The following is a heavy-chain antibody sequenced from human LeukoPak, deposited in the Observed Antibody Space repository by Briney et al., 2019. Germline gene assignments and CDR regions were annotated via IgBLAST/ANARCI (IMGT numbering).Heavy chain of an antibody. CDR1: GFTFRNYA. J-gene: IGHJ5*02. Sequence: PGGSLRPSCAASGFTFRNYAMSWVRQAPGKGLEYIGSIYYTGNTYYNPSLSSRVAISVDTSKKQFSLKLNSVTAADTAVYYCSTSIGSTYNRFDHWGHGILVTVSS. D-gene: IGHD2/OR15-2a*01. V-gene: IGHV4-59*12. CDR3: STSIGSTYNRFDH. CDR2: IYYTGNT.